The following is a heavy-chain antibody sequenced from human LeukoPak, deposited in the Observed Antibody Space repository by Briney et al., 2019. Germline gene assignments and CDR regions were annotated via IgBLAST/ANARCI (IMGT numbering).Heavy chain of an antibody. CDR3: ARDGLTPRGIYCSGGSCGNFGY. Sequence: PGGSLRLSCAASGFTFSSYSMNWVRQAPGKGLEWVAVISYDGSNKYYADSVKGRFTISRDNSKNTLYLQMNSLRAEDTAVYYCARDGLTPRGIYCSGGSCGNFGYWGQGTLVTVSS. CDR2: ISYDGSNK. D-gene: IGHD2-15*01. V-gene: IGHV3-30*03. J-gene: IGHJ4*02. CDR1: GFTFSSYS.